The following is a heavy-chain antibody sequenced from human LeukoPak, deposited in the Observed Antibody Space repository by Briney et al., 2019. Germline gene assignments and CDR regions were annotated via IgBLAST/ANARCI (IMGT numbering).Heavy chain of an antibody. D-gene: IGHD6-6*01. CDR3: ARSSAPYYYYGMDV. CDR2: INSDGSST. V-gene: IGHV3-74*01. J-gene: IGHJ6*02. CDR1: GFTFSSYW. Sequence: GGSLRLSCAASGFTFSSYWMHWVRQAPGKGLVWVSRINSDGSSTSYADSVKGRFTISRDSAKNTLYLQMNSLRAEDTAVYYCARSSAPYYYYGMDVWGQGTTVTVSS.